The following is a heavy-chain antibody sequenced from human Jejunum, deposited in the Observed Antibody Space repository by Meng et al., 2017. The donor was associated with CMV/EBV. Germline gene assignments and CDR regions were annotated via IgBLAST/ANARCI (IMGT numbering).Heavy chain of an antibody. CDR2: ISGSFGST. D-gene: IGHD3-3*01. Sequence: SGFTFSNYDMSWVRQGPGKGLEWVSGISGSFGSTYYADSVKGRFTISRDNSKNMVYLQMNSLGAEDTAVYYCAREQMGAWSGYFDYWGQGGLVTVSS. J-gene: IGHJ4*02. CDR1: GFTFSNYD. CDR3: AREQMGAWSGYFDY. V-gene: IGHV3-23*01.